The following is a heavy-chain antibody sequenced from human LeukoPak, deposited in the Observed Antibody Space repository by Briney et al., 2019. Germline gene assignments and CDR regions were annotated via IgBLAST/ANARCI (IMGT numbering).Heavy chain of an antibody. Sequence: PGGSLRLSCAASGFTFSGSAMHWVRQASGKGLEWVGRIRSKANSYATAYAASVKGRFTISRDDSKNTAYLQMNSLKTEDTAVYYCTGQFYSSSWRGVDYWGQGTLVTVSS. J-gene: IGHJ4*02. D-gene: IGHD6-13*01. CDR2: IRSKANSYAT. CDR1: GFTFSGSA. V-gene: IGHV3-73*01. CDR3: TGQFYSSSWRGVDY.